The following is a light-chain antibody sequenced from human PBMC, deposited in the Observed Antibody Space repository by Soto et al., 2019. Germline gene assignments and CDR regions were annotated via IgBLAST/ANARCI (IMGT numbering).Light chain of an antibody. J-gene: IGLJ2*01. CDR3: SSSTGSSTVI. CDR2: QVT. Sequence: QSVLTQPASVSGSPGQSITISCTGTSSDVGGSNFVSWYQQHPGKAPKLMIYQVTDRPSGVSVRFSGSKSGNTASLTISGLQAEDEADYYCSSSTGSSTVIFGGGTQLTVL. V-gene: IGLV2-14*01. CDR1: SSDVGGSNF.